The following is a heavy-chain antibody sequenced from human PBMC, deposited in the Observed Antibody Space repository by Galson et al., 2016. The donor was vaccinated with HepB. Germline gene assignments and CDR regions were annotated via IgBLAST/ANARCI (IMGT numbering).Heavy chain of an antibody. CDR3: AKHSAYGLLDF. Sequence: SLRLSCAASGFPFRNYGMHWVRQAPGKGLEWVSVISYDGSNKYYGDSVKDRFNISRDNSKSTLYLQLGSLRAEDKAVYYCAKHSAYGLLDFWGQGTLVTVSS. CDR2: ISYDGSNK. V-gene: IGHV3-30*18. D-gene: IGHD4-17*01. CDR1: GFPFRNYG. J-gene: IGHJ4*02.